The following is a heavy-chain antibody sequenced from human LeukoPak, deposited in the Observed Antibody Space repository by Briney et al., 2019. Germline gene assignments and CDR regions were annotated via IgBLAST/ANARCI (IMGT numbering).Heavy chain of an antibody. J-gene: IGHJ3*02. V-gene: IGHV3-21*01. D-gene: IGHD1-26*01. CDR1: GFTFSTYN. CDR2: ISNSSNYK. CDR3: ARDVGASAPDAFDI. Sequence: GGSLRLSCAASGFTFSTYNMNWVRQAPGKGLEWVSSISNSSNYKYYADSVKGRFTISRDNAKNSLYLQMNSLRGEDTDVYYCARDVGASAPDAFDIWGEGRMVTVSS.